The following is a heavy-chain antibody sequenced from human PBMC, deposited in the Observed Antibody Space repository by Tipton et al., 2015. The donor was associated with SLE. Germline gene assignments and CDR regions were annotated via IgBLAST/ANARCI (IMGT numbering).Heavy chain of an antibody. CDR1: SFTLMTYA. Sequence: SLRLSCAASSFTLMTYAIHWIRQAPGKGLEWVSYISSSSTYTNYADSVTGRFTISRDNAKNSLYLQMNSLRAEDTAVYYCARDLGAFLDIWGQGTMVTVSS. J-gene: IGHJ3*02. V-gene: IGHV3-11*06. CDR2: ISSSSTYT. CDR3: ARDLGAFLDI. D-gene: IGHD1-26*01.